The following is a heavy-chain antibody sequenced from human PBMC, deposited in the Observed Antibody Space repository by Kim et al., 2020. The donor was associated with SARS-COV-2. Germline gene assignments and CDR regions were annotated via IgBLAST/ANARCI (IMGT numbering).Heavy chain of an antibody. D-gene: IGHD1-26*01. Sequence: GGSLRLSCTGSGFTFFTSGMHWVRQAPGKGLEWVASISYDGSNGHYADSVKGRFTISKDNLSNTLYLQMDSLRGDDTAVYYCAKGTYRGSYFCDSWGQGTLVTVSS. CDR2: ISYDGSNG. CDR3: AKGTYRGSYFCDS. CDR1: GFTFFTSG. J-gene: IGHJ4*02. V-gene: IGHV3-30*18.